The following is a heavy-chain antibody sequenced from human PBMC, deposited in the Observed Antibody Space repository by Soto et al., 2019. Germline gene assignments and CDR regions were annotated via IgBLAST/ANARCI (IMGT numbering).Heavy chain of an antibody. Sequence: SETLSLTCTVSGGSISSSSYYWGWIRQPPGKGLEWIGSIYYSGSTYYNPSLKSRVTISVDTSKNQFSLKLSSVTAADTAVYYCARRVGIVVVDYWGQGTLVTVSS. J-gene: IGHJ4*02. V-gene: IGHV4-39*01. CDR1: GGSISSSSYY. D-gene: IGHD3-22*01. CDR2: IYYSGST. CDR3: ARRVGIVVVDY.